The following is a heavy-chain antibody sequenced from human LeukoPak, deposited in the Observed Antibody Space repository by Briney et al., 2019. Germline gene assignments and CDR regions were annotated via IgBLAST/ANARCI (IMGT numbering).Heavy chain of an antibody. D-gene: IGHD3-10*01. CDR2: IYYSGST. J-gene: IGHJ4*02. CDR1: GDSISTYY. V-gene: IGHV4-59*08. Sequence: SETLSLTCTVSGDSISTYYWSWIRRPPGRGLEWIGYIYYSGSTNYNPSLKSRVAISVDTSKNQFSLKLSSVTAADTAVYYCARHASVLLWFGELFRWGQGTLVTVSS. CDR3: ARHASVLLWFGELFR.